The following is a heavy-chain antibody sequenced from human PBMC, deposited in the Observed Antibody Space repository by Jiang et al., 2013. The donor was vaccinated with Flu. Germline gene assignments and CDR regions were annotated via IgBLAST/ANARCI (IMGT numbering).Heavy chain of an antibody. CDR2: ISGYNGNS. V-gene: IGHV1-18*01. J-gene: IGHJ4*02. CDR1: GYTFTTYG. D-gene: IGHD3-3*02. Sequence: PGASVKVSCKASGYTFTTYGITWVRQAPGQGLEWMGWISGYNGNSDYAQEFQGRVTMTTDTSTSTAYMELSSLRSEDTAVYYCAAGPRVAAGVLVYWGQGTLVTVSS. CDR3: AAGPRVAAGVLVY.